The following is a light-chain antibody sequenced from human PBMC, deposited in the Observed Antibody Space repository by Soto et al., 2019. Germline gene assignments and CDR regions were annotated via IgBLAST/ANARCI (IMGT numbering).Light chain of an antibody. CDR2: GAS. Sequence: EIVLTQSQASLSLSPGERATLSCRARQSVSSHLAWFQQRPGQAPRLLIYGASNRATGIPARFGGSGSGTNFTLTISSLELEYFAGYYCQQRSNWSPVLTFGGGTKVEIK. V-gene: IGKV3-11*01. CDR1: QSVSSH. CDR3: QQRSNWSPVLT. J-gene: IGKJ4*01.